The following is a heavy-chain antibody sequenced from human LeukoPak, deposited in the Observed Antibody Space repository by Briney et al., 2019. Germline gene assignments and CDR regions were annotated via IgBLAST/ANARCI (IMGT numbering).Heavy chain of an antibody. V-gene: IGHV4-38-2*02. CDR3: ARVVAATFRHYYYYMDV. CDR2: IYHSGST. CDR1: GYSISSGYY. D-gene: IGHD2-15*01. J-gene: IGHJ6*03. Sequence: SEALSLTCTVSGYSISSGYYWGWIRQPPGKGLQWIGNIYHSGSTYYNPSLKSRATISVGTSKNHFSLNLSSVTAADTAVYFCARVVAATFRHYYYYMDVWGKGTTVTISS.